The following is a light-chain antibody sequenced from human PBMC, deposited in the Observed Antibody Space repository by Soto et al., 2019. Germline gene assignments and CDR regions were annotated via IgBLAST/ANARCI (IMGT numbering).Light chain of an antibody. CDR1: SSNVGSNT. CDR2: SDD. CDR3: ASWEDSLNGGV. J-gene: IGLJ3*02. Sequence: QYVLTQPPSASGTPGQRVTISCSGSSSNVGSNTVSWYQQLPGTAPKVLIYSDDQRPSGVPDRFSGSRSGSSASLAISGLQSGDEADYYCASWEDSLNGGVIGGVTKLTVL. V-gene: IGLV1-44*01.